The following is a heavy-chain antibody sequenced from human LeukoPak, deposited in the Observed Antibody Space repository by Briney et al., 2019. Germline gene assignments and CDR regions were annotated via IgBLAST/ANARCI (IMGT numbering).Heavy chain of an antibody. CDR2: ISYDGSGK. CDR3: ARDDIAADGKGFDY. J-gene: IGHJ4*02. V-gene: IGHV3-30-3*01. Sequence: GGSLRLSCAASGFTFSSHAMYWVRQAPGKGLEWVAAISYDGSGKHYLDSVKGRFTISRDNSKNTLYLQMNSLRAEDTAVYYCARDDIAADGKGFDYWGQGTLVTVSS. CDR1: GFTFSSHA. D-gene: IGHD6-13*01.